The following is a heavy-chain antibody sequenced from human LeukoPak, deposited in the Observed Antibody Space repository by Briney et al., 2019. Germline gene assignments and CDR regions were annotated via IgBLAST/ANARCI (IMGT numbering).Heavy chain of an antibody. CDR3: ARVAGWVAREGFGY. J-gene: IGHJ4*02. D-gene: IGHD1-26*01. Sequence: GGSLRLSCAASGFTFSSYPMHWVRQAPGKGLEWVAVISNDGSKKSYADSVKGRFTISRDNSRNTVDLQMNSLRAEDTAVYYCARVAGWVAREGFGYWGQGTLVAVSS. V-gene: IGHV3-30*01. CDR1: GFTFSSYP. CDR2: ISNDGSKK.